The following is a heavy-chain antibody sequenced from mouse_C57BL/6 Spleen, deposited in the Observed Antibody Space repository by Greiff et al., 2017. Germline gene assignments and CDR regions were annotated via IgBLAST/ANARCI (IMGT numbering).Heavy chain of an antibody. CDR1: GYTFTSYD. J-gene: IGHJ2*01. D-gene: IGHD1-1*01. V-gene: IGHV1-85*01. CDR3: ARGHSSSDFDY. CDR2: IYPRDGST. Sequence: VKLMESGPELVKPGASVKLSCKASGYTFTSYDINWVKQRPGQGLEWIGWIYPRDGSTKYNGKFKGKATLTVDTSSSTAYRELHSLSSEDSAVYFCARGHSSSDFDYWGQGTTLTVSS.